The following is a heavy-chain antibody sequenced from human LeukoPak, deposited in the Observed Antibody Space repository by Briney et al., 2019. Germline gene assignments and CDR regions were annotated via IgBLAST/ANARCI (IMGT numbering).Heavy chain of an antibody. CDR1: GYSFTNYW. J-gene: IGHJ5*02. V-gene: IGHV5-51*01. CDR2: IYPGDSNT. CDR3: ARHRINDYDSGVSWCDP. Sequence: ESLKISCKGSGYSFTNYWIVWVRQMPGRGLEYMGFIYPGDSNTRYSPSFQGQVTISADKSISTAYLQWSSLKASDTAMYYCARHRINDYDSGVSWCDPWGQGTLVTVSS. D-gene: IGHD3-10*01.